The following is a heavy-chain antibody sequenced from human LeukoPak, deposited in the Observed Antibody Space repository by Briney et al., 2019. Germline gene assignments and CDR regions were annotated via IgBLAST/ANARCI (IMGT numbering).Heavy chain of an antibody. Sequence: PGGSLRLSCAASGFAFSRYWMHWARQAPGKGLVWVSRINSDGRSAVYADSVKGRCTISRDNAKKTLYLQMDSLRAEDKAVYYCTRVSTTDDYWGQGTLVTVSS. CDR2: INSDGRSA. D-gene: IGHD2/OR15-2a*01. CDR1: GFAFSRYW. J-gene: IGHJ4*02. CDR3: TRVSTTDDY. V-gene: IGHV3-74*01.